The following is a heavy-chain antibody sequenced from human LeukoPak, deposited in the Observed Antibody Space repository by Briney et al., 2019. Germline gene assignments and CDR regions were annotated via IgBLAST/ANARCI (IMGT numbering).Heavy chain of an antibody. D-gene: IGHD3-10*01. CDR2: IKQDGSEK. J-gene: IGHJ4*02. Sequence: PGGSLRLSCAASGFTFSSYWMSWVRQAPGKGLEWVANIKQDGSEKYYVDSVKGRFTISRDNAKNSLYLQMNSLRAEDTAVYYCARGPRYGSGSFDYRGQGTLVTVSS. V-gene: IGHV3-7*04. CDR1: GFTFSSYW. CDR3: ARGPRYGSGSFDY.